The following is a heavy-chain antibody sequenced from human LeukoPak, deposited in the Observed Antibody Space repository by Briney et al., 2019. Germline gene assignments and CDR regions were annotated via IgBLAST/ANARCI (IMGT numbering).Heavy chain of an antibody. CDR1: GGSISSVGYY. V-gene: IGHV4-31*03. Sequence: SETLSRTGTVSGGSISSVGYYWSWLRQHPGKGLEWIGYIYYSGSPYYNPSLKSRVTISVDTSKNQFSLRLSSVTAADTAVYYCARERGPGCSGGSCFQFDPWGQGTLVTVSS. J-gene: IGHJ5*02. D-gene: IGHD2-15*01. CDR3: ARERGPGCSGGSCFQFDP. CDR2: IYYSGSP.